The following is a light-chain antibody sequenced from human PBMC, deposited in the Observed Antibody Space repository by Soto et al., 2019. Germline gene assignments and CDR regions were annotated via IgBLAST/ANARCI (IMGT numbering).Light chain of an antibody. V-gene: IGLV1-44*01. J-gene: IGLJ1*01. CDR2: SNI. Sequence: QSVLTQSPSASGTPGQGVIISCSGSSSNIGSNTVDWYQQLPGTAPKLLIYSNIQRPSGVPDRFSGSKSGTSASLAFRGLQSEDEADYFCAAWDGSLSAYVFGTGTKLTVL. CDR3: AAWDGSLSAYV. CDR1: SSNIGSNT.